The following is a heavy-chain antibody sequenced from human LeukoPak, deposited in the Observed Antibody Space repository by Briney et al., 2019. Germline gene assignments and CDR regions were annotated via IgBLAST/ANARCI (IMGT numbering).Heavy chain of an antibody. D-gene: IGHD2/OR15-2a*01. CDR3: ARMTREESDYFDY. CDR1: GASISSYY. CDR2: IYYSGNT. J-gene: IGHJ4*02. V-gene: IGHV4-59*12. Sequence: SETLSLTCTVSGASISSYYWSWIRQPPGKGLEWIGYIYYSGNTNYNPSLKSRVTISVDKSKNQFSLKLSSVTAADTAVYYCARMTREESDYFDYWGQGTLVTVSS.